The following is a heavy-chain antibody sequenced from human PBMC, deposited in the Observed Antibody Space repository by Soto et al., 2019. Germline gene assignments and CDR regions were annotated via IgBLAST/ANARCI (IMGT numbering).Heavy chain of an antibody. J-gene: IGHJ4*02. CDR1: GYTFTGYY. D-gene: IGHD5-18*01. CDR3: SRGYSYGYGDFDY. CDR2: INPNSGGT. V-gene: IGHV1-2*04. Sequence: QVQLVQSGAEVKKPGASVKVSCKAAGYTFTGYYMHWVRQAPGQGLEWMGWINPNSGGTNYAQKFQGWVTMTRDTSISTAYMELSRLRSDDTAVYYCSRGYSYGYGDFDYWGQGTLVTVSS.